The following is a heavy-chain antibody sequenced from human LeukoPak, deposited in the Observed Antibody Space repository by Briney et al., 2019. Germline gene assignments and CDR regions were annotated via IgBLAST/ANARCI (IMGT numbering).Heavy chain of an antibody. D-gene: IGHD3-3*01. Sequence: PGGSLRLSCAASGFTFSSYSMNWVRQAPGKGLEWVSSISSSSSYIYYADSLKGRFTISRDNAKKSVYLQMNSLRAEDTAVYYCARTPAEITIFGVAPKLDYWGQGTLVTVSS. J-gene: IGHJ4*02. CDR1: GFTFSSYS. CDR3: ARTPAEITIFGVAPKLDY. V-gene: IGHV3-21*01. CDR2: ISSSSSYI.